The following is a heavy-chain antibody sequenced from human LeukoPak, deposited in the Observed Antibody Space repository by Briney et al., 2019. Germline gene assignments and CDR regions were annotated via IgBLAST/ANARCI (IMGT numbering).Heavy chain of an antibody. Sequence: GGSLRLSCAASGFTFSSYGMHWVRQAPGKGLEWVAVISYDGSNKYYADSVKGRFTISRDNSKNTLYLQMNSLRAEDTAVYYCAKDRSRLGYCSSTSCYTDAFDIWGQGTMVTVSS. J-gene: IGHJ3*02. D-gene: IGHD2-2*02. CDR2: ISYDGSNK. CDR3: AKDRSRLGYCSSTSCYTDAFDI. CDR1: GFTFSSYG. V-gene: IGHV3-30*18.